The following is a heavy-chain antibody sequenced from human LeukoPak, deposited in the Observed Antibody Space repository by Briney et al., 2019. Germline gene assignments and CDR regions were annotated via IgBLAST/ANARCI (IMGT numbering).Heavy chain of an antibody. Sequence: GGSLRLSCAASGFTFSSYSMNWIRQAPGKGLEWVSSISSSSSYIYYADSVKGRFTISRDNAKNSLYLQMNSLRAEDTAVYYCARWPGGSKYYFDYWGQGTLGTVS. V-gene: IGHV3-21*01. CDR3: ARWPGGSKYYFDY. J-gene: IGHJ4*02. D-gene: IGHD2-8*02. CDR2: ISSSSSYI. CDR1: GFTFSSYS.